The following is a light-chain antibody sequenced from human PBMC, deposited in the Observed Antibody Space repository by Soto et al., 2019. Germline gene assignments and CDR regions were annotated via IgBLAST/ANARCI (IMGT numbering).Light chain of an antibody. J-gene: IGKJ1*01. Sequence: EIVMTQSPATLSVSPGERATLSCRASQSVSSNLAWYQQKPGQAPRLLIYGASTRATGIPARFSGSGSGTAFTLPISSLLSEDFAVYYCQQYNNWPPWTFGQGTKVEIK. CDR2: GAS. CDR1: QSVSSN. V-gene: IGKV3-15*01. CDR3: QQYNNWPPWT.